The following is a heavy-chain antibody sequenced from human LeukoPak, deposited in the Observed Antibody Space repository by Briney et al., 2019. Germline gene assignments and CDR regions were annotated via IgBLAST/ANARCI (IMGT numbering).Heavy chain of an antibody. V-gene: IGHV4-4*07. D-gene: IGHD1-26*01. CDR2: IYTTGSA. Sequence: PSETLSLTCSVSGDPISGYFWTWVRQPAGKGLEWIGRIYTTGSADYSPSLANRVSMSVDKSKNQFSLTMRSVAATDTAVYYCAKGGTWVGPWGQGTLVIVSS. J-gene: IGHJ5*02. CDR3: AKGGTWVGP. CDR1: GDPISGYF.